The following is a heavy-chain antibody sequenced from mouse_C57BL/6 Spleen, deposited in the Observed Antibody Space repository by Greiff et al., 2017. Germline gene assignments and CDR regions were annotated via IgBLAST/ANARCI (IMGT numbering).Heavy chain of an antibody. CDR1: GYAFSSSW. V-gene: IGHV1-82*01. D-gene: IGHD2-4*01. Sequence: QVQLQQSGPELVKPGASVKISCKASGYAFSSSWMNWVKQRPGKGLEWIGRIYPGDGDTNYNGKFKGKATLTADKSSSTAYMQLSSLTSEDSAVYFCARSPTDYDYRFFAYWGQGTLVTVSA. CDR3: ARSPTDYDYRFFAY. CDR2: IYPGDGDT. J-gene: IGHJ3*01.